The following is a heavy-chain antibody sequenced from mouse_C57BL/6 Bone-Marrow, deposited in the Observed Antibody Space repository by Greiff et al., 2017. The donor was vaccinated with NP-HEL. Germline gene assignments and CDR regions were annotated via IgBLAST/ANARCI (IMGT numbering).Heavy chain of an antibody. CDR3: ARFYYYGSSFYFDY. CDR2: IDPSDSYT. J-gene: IGHJ2*01. CDR1: GYTFTSYW. D-gene: IGHD1-1*01. V-gene: IGHV1-69*01. Sequence: QVQLQQPGAELVMPGASVKLSCKASGYTFTSYWMHWVKQRPGQGLEWIGEIDPSDSYTNYNQKFKGKSTLTVDKSSSTAYMKLSSLISEDSAVYYCARFYYYGSSFYFDYWGQGTTLTVSS.